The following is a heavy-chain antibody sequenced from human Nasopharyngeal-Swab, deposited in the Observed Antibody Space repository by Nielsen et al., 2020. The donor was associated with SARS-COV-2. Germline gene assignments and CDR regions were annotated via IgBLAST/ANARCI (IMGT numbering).Heavy chain of an antibody. Sequence: SVKVSCKASGGTFSSYAISWVRQAPGQGLEWMGGIIPIFGAANYAQKFQGRVTITADESTSTAYMELSSLRSEDTAVYYCARNPGYYDFWSGYPNWFDPWGQGTLVTVSS. CDR1: GGTFSSYA. CDR2: IIPIFGAA. D-gene: IGHD3-3*01. V-gene: IGHV1-69*13. J-gene: IGHJ5*02. CDR3: ARNPGYYDFWSGYPNWFDP.